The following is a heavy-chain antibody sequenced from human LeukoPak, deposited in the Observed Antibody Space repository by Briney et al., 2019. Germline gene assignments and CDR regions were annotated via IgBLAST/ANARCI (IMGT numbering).Heavy chain of an antibody. CDR3: ARDSVRDGYNPRDFDY. J-gene: IGHJ4*02. CDR1: GFTFSSYE. D-gene: IGHD5-24*01. CDR2: ISSSGSTI. V-gene: IGHV3-48*03. Sequence: PGGSLRLSCAASGFTFSSYEMNWVRQAPGKGLEWVSYISSSGSTIYYADSVKGRFTISRDNAKNSLYLRMNSLRAEDTAVYYCARDSVRDGYNPRDFDYWGQGTLVTVSS.